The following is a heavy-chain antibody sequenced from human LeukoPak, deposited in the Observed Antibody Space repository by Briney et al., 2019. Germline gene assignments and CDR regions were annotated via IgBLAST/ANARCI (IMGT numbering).Heavy chain of an antibody. J-gene: IGHJ4*02. CDR2: ITSSSSST. CDR1: GFTFSSFS. D-gene: IGHD4-17*01. CDR3: ARVIGSYGDSAY. Sequence: GGSLRLACAASGFTFSSFSMNWVRQAPGKGLEWISYITSSSSSTYYADSVKGRFTISRDNAKNSLYLQMNSLRAEDTAVYYCARVIGSYGDSAYWGQGTLVTVSS. V-gene: IGHV3-48*04.